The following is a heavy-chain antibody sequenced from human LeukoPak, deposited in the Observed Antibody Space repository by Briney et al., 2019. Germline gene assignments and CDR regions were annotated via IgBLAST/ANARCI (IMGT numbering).Heavy chain of an antibody. CDR1: GFTFDDYA. Sequence: GGSLRLSCAASGFTFDDYAMHWVRQAPGKGLEWVSLISGGGGSTYYADSVKGRFTISRDNSKNSLYLQMNSLRTEDTALYYCAKNKHPAYGDYPPYVMDVWGQGTTIIVSS. J-gene: IGHJ6*02. V-gene: IGHV3-43*02. D-gene: IGHD4-17*01. CDR2: ISGGGGST. CDR3: AKNKHPAYGDYPPYVMDV.